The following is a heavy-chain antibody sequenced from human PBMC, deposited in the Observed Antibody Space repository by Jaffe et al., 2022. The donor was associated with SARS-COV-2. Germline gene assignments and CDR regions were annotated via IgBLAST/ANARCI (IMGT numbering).Heavy chain of an antibody. J-gene: IGHJ3*02. D-gene: IGHD2-21*02. CDR2: ISGSGGST. Sequence: EVQLLESGGGLVQPGGSLRLSCAASGFTFSSYAMSWVRQAPGKGLEWVSAISGSGGSTYYADSVKGRFTISRDNSKNTLYLQMNSLRAEDTAVYYCAKDGAYCGGDCYLTPDAFDIWGQGTMVTVSS. V-gene: IGHV3-23*01. CDR3: AKDGAYCGGDCYLTPDAFDI. CDR1: GFTFSSYA.